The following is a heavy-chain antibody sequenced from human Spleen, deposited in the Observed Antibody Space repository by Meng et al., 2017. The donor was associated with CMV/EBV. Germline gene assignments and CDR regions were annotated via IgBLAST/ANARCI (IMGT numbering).Heavy chain of an antibody. CDR3: AREIYHYDSSGYYYPTSNAFDI. Sequence: GESLKISCAASGFTFSDYYMSWIRQAPGKGLEWVSYISSSGSTIYYADSVRGRFTISRDNAKNSLYLQMNSLRAEDTAVYYCAREIYHYDSSGYYYPTSNAFDIWGQGTMVTVSS. V-gene: IGHV3-11*04. CDR1: GFTFSDYY. J-gene: IGHJ3*02. CDR2: ISSSGSTI. D-gene: IGHD3-22*01.